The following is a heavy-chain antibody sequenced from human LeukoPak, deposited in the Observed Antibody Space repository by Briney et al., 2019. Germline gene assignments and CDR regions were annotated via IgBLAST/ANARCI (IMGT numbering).Heavy chain of an antibody. Sequence: PSETLSLTCTVSGVSISSYHWSWVRQPPGKGLEWIGYILTSGSTNYNPSLKCRLTISVDTSTNQFTLKLSSVIAADTAVYYCARVRVSGSYLYYFDYWGQGTLVTVSS. J-gene: IGHJ4*02. D-gene: IGHD1-26*01. CDR3: ARVRVSGSYLYYFDY. CDR1: GVSISSYH. CDR2: ILTSGST. V-gene: IGHV4-4*09.